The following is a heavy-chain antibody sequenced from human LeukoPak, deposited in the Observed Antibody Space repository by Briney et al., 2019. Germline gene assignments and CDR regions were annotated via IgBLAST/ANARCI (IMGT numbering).Heavy chain of an antibody. CDR2: ISSSAGST. D-gene: IGHD5-18*01. CDR3: ATSGYSYGVVDY. J-gene: IGHJ4*02. Sequence: AGGSLRLSCVASGFTFSSYGMTWVRQAPGKGPEWVSVISSSAGSTYYADSVKGRFTISRDNSKNTLYLQMNSLRAEDTAVYYCATSGYSYGVVDYWGQGTLVTVSS. CDR1: GFTFSSYG. V-gene: IGHV3-23*01.